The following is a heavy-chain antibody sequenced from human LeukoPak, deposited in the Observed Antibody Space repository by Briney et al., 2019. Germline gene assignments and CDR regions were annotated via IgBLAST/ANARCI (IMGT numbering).Heavy chain of an antibody. CDR3: ARGEWELPSCY. V-gene: IGHV3-30*03. CDR2: ISYDGSNK. Sequence: GRSLRLSCAASGFTFSSYGMHWVRQAPGKGLEWVAVISYDGSNKYYADSVKGRFTISRDNSKNTLYLQMNSLRAEDTAVYYCARGEWELPSCYWGQGTLVTVSS. D-gene: IGHD1-26*01. J-gene: IGHJ4*02. CDR1: GFTFSSYG.